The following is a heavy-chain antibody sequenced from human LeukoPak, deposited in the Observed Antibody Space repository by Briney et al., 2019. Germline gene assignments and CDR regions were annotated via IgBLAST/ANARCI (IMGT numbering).Heavy chain of an antibody. Sequence: PSETLSLTCTVSGGPISSSSYYWGWIRQPPGKGLEWIGSIYYSGSTYYNPSLKSRVTISVDTSKNQFSLKLSSVTAADTAVYYCARGYYGSGSYYKIYYYYYMDVWGKGTTVTISS. J-gene: IGHJ6*03. D-gene: IGHD3-10*01. CDR3: ARGYYGSGSYYKIYYYYYMDV. CDR2: IYYSGST. V-gene: IGHV4-39*07. CDR1: GGPISSSSYY.